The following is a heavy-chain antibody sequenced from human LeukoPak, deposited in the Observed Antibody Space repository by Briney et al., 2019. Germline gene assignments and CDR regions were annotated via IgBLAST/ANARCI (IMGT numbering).Heavy chain of an antibody. V-gene: IGHV4-39*01. D-gene: IGHD1-14*01. J-gene: IGHJ3*01. CDR1: GGSISSSSKF. CDR2: LRPSETP. CDR3: ARHDDSPHNPQPDGFDV. Sequence: PSETLSLTCTVSGGSISSSSKFWGWIRQPPGKGLEWIGSLRPSETPYYNPSLRSRVGISVDTSKNQISLTLTSVTAADSAVYFCARHDDSPHNPQPDGFDVWGQGTLVTVSS.